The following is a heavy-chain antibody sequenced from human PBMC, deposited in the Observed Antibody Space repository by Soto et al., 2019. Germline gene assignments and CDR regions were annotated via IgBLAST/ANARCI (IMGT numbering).Heavy chain of an antibody. CDR1: GYTFTSYG. J-gene: IGHJ4*02. Sequence: ASVKVSCKASGYTFTSYGISWVRQAPGQGLEWMGWISAYDGNTNYAQKLQGRVTMTTDTSTSTAYMELSSLRSEDTAVYYCASEGSTTQPEGYFDYWGQGTLVTVSS. CDR2: ISAYDGNT. D-gene: IGHD2-2*01. CDR3: ASEGSTTQPEGYFDY. V-gene: IGHV1-18*01.